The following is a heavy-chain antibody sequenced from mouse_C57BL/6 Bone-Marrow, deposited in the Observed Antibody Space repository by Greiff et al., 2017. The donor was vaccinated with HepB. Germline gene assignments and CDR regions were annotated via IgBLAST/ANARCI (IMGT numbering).Heavy chain of an antibody. V-gene: IGHV1-15*01. J-gene: IGHJ2*01. Sequence: VQLQQSGAELVRPGASVTLSCKASGYTFTDYEMHWVKQTPVHGLEWIGAIDPETGGTAYNQKFKGKAILTADKSSSTAYMELRSLTSEDSAVYYCTRVYYYGRKDYWGKGTTLTVSS. CDR1: GYTFTDYE. CDR2: IDPETGGT. CDR3: TRVYYYGRKDY. D-gene: IGHD1-1*01.